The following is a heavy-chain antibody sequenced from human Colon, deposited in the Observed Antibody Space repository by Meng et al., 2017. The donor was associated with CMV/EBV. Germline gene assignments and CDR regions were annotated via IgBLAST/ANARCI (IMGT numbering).Heavy chain of an antibody. V-gene: IGHV3-23*01. D-gene: IGHD4-17*01. CDR2: ISDSGGST. CDR3: APVGGWGTGTPTTLIS. Sequence: GESLKISCAASGFTFSTYAMSWVRQAPGKGLEWVSGISDSGGSTYHVDSVKGRFAISRDNSKNTLFLQMNGLRAEDTAIYYCAPVGGWGTGTPTTLISWGQGTLVTVSS. CDR1: GFTFSTYA. J-gene: IGHJ5*02.